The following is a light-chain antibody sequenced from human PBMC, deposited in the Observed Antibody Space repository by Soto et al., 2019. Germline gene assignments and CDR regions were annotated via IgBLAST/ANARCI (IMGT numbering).Light chain of an antibody. V-gene: IGLV2-14*03. Sequence: QSVLAQPASVSGSPGQSITISCTGTGSDVGGYNYVSRYQQHPGKAPKLMIYDVTNRPSGVSNRFSGSKSGNTASLAISGLQAEDEADYYCSSYTSSSPYVFGTGTKVTVL. CDR1: GSDVGGYNY. J-gene: IGLJ1*01. CDR2: DVT. CDR3: SSYTSSSPYV.